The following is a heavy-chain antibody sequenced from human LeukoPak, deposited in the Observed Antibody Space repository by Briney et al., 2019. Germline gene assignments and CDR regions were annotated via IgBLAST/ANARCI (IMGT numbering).Heavy chain of an antibody. V-gene: IGHV3-48*01. D-gene: IGHD7-27*01. CDR1: GFTFSTYA. CDR3: ARDDDWGFDY. J-gene: IGHJ4*02. Sequence: GGSLRLSCAASGFTFSTYAMSWVRQAPGKGLEWVSYISSSSSTIYYADSVKGRFTISRDNAKNSLYLQMNSLRAEDTAVYYCARDDDWGFDYWGQGTLVTVSS. CDR2: ISSSSSTI.